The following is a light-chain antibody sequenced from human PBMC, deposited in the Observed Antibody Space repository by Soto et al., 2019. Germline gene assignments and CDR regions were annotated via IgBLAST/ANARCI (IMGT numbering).Light chain of an antibody. V-gene: IGKV3-15*01. CDR1: QSVNNN. CDR2: GAS. CDR3: QQYTNSPLT. Sequence: EIVMTQSPATLSVSPGERATLSCRASQSVNNNLAWYQQKPGQAPRLLIYGASARATGIPARFSGSGSGTEFTLTISSLKSEDFAVYYCQQYTNSPLTFGGGPKVEIK. J-gene: IGKJ4*01.